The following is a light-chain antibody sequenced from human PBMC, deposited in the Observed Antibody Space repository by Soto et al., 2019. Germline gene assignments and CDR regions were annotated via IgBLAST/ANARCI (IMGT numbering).Light chain of an antibody. CDR1: QSISSY. V-gene: IGKV1-5*03. J-gene: IGKJ2*01. Sequence: DIQMTQSPSTLSASVGDRVTIACRASQSISSYLAWYQQKPGKAPNLLIYKASNLASGVPSRFTGGGSGTDFTLTTTSLQPDDSATYFCQQYNSYSYTFGQGTKLEIK. CDR2: KAS. CDR3: QQYNSYSYT.